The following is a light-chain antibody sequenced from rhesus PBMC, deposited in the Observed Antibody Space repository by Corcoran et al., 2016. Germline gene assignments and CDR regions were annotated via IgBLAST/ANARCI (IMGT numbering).Light chain of an antibody. V-gene: IGKV1-36*02. Sequence: DIQMSQSPSSLSASVGDRVTITCRASQGISDYLSWYQQKPGKALKRLIYAASSLESGVPSRCRGSGSGTDFTLTISSLQPEDFAAYYCLQGYSTPWTFGQGTKVEIK. J-gene: IGKJ1*01. CDR1: QGISDY. CDR2: AAS. CDR3: LQGYSTPWT.